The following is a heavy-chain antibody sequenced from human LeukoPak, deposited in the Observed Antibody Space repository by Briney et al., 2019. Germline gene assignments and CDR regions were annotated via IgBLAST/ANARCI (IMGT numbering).Heavy chain of an antibody. CDR2: IYLNRNT. V-gene: IGHV4-59*07. Sequence: SDTLSLSCTVSGDSITGYYLTWIRQPPGHGLEWIGGIYLNRNTKYNPSPKSRGTTSIDTSKNQFSLNLRSMTPADTAVYYCARDQIVVAGNWFDPWGEGTLVTVSS. D-gene: IGHD1-26*01. CDR3: ARDQIVVAGNWFDP. J-gene: IGHJ5*02. CDR1: GDSITGYY.